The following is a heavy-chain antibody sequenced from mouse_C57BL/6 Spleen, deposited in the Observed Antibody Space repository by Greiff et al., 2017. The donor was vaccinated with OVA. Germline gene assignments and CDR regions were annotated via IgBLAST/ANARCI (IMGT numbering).Heavy chain of an antibody. Sequence: VQVVESGPGLVQPSQSLSITCTVSGFSLTSYGVHWVRQSPGKGLEWLGVIWSGGSTDYNAAFISRLSISKDNSKSQVFFKMNSLQADDTAIYYCARNYYGRGYFDVWGTGTTVTVSS. CDR2: IWSGGST. CDR1: GFSLTSYG. D-gene: IGHD1-1*01. J-gene: IGHJ1*03. V-gene: IGHV2-2*01. CDR3: ARNYYGRGYFDV.